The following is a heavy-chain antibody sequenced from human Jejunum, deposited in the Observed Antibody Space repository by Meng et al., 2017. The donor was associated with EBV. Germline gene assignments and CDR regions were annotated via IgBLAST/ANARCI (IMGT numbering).Heavy chain of an antibody. CDR3: ARDGGPSGSYAYWFDP. D-gene: IGHD1-26*01. V-gene: IGHV4-4*02. Sequence: QVQLDESGPGLVKPLGTLSLTCAVSGGSISSSNWWSWVRQPPGKGPEWIGEIFHIGTTNYNPTLKSRVTMSVDKSKNHFSLKLTSVTAADTAVYYCARDGGPSGSYAYWFDPWGQGTLVTVSS. J-gene: IGHJ5*02. CDR2: IFHIGTT. CDR1: GGSISSSNW.